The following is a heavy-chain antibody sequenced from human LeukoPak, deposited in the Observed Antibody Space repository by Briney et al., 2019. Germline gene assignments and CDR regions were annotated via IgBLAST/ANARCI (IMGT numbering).Heavy chain of an antibody. V-gene: IGHV1-2*02. D-gene: IGHD3-10*01. CDR1: GYTFTGYY. Sequence: ASVKVSCKASGYTFTGYYMHWVRQAPGQGLEWMGWINPNSGGTNYAQKFQGRVTMTRGTSISTAYMELSRLRSDDTAVYYCARNYYGSGSQILIDYWGQGTLVTVSS. CDR2: INPNSGGT. J-gene: IGHJ4*02. CDR3: ARNYYGSGSQILIDY.